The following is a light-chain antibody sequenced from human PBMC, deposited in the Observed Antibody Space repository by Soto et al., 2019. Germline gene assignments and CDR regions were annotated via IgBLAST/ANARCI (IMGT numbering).Light chain of an antibody. CDR3: QQSYLTPET. CDR2: TAS. J-gene: IGKJ2*01. V-gene: IGKV1-39*01. Sequence: DVQMTQSPSSLSASVGDKVTITCRASQSISTYLNWYQQKPGKAPKLLIATASNLQSGVPSRFSGSRSGTDFSLTISSLQPQDFATYYCQQSYLTPETFGRGTKLEIK. CDR1: QSISTY.